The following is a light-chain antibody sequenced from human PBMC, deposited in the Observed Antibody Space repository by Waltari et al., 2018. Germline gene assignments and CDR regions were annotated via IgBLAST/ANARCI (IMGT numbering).Light chain of an antibody. CDR1: SSDVGGYNY. CDR3: CSYAGSYILV. V-gene: IGLV2-11*01. J-gene: IGLJ2*01. CDR2: DVN. Sequence: QSALTQPRSVSGSPGQSVTISCTGTSSDVGGYNYVSWYQQPPGKAPKLMIYDVNKRPSGVPDRFSGSKSGNTASLTISGLQAEDEADFYCCSYAGSYILVFGGGTKLTVL.